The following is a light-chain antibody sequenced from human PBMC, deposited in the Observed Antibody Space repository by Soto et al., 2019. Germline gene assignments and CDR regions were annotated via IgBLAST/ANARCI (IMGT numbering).Light chain of an antibody. V-gene: IGKV3-20*01. J-gene: IGKJ1*01. CDR3: QQYERSPRT. CDR2: DAS. Sequence: EIVLTQSPGTLSLSPGERATLPCRASQSVSSGYLAWFQQKPGQAPRLLIYDASTRATGIPDRFSGSGSGTDFTLTISRLEPEDFAAYYCQQYERSPRTFGQGTKVE. CDR1: QSVSSGY.